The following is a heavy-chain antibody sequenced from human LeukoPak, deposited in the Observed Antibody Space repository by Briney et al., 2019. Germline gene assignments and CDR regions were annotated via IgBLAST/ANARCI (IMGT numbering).Heavy chain of an antibody. D-gene: IGHD3-10*01. Sequence: GVSLRLSCAASGFTFSSYAMSWVRQAPGKGLEWVSAISGSGGTYYADSVKGRFTISRDNSRNTLYLQMNSLRAEDTAVYYCAKPGAYGSGSYTENWGQGTLVTVSS. CDR2: ISGSGGT. CDR3: AKPGAYGSGSYTEN. J-gene: IGHJ4*02. CDR1: GFTFSSYA. V-gene: IGHV3-23*01.